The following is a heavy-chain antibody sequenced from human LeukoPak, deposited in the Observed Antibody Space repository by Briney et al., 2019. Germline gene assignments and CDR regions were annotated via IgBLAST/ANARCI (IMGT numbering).Heavy chain of an antibody. V-gene: IGHV3-48*03. CDR2: ISSSGSTI. CDR1: GFTFSSYE. D-gene: IGHD6-19*01. J-gene: IGHJ5*02. CDR3: ARDPSSGWYLKGWFDP. Sequence: GGSLRLSCAASGFTFSSYEMNWVRQAPGKGLEWVSYISSSGSTIYYADSVKGRFTISRDNAKNSLYLQMNSLRAEDTAAYYCARDPSSGWYLKGWFDPWGQGTLVTVSS.